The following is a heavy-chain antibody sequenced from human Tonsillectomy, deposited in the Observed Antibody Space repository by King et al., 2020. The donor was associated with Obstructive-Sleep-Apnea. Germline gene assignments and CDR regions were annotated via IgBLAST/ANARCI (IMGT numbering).Heavy chain of an antibody. Sequence: LQLQESGPGLVKPSETLSLTCTVSGGSISSSSYYWGWIRQPPAKGLEWIGSIYYSGSTYYNPSLKSRFTISVDTSKNQFSLKLSSVTAADTAVYYCARDIVVVPAAILGYYYYYGMDVWGQGTTVTVSS. CDR2: IYYSGST. V-gene: IGHV4-39*07. D-gene: IGHD2-2*02. CDR1: GGSISSSSYY. CDR3: ARDIVVVPAAILGYYYYYGMDV. J-gene: IGHJ6*02.